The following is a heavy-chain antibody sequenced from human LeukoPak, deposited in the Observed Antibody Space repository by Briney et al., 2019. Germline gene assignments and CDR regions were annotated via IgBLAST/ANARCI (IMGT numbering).Heavy chain of an antibody. CDR2: IYSGDSHT. D-gene: IGHD6-13*01. CDR3: ARQTRGSIAAAGSDS. CDR1: GYSFTNYW. Sequence: GESLKISCKGSGYSFTNYWIGWVRQMPGKGLDWMGIIYSGDSHTRYSPSFQGQVTISADKSISTAYLQWSSLKDSDSVRYYCARQTRGSIAAAGSDSWGQGTLVTVSS. V-gene: IGHV5-51*01. J-gene: IGHJ4*02.